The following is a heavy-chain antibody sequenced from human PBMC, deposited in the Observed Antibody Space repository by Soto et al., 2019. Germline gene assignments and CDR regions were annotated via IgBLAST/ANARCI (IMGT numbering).Heavy chain of an antibody. CDR2: INSDGDTS. Sequence: PGGSLRLSCVASGFGFHTYWMHWVRQVPGKGLVWVARINSDGDTSTYADSVKGRFSISRDNTKNTLFLQMNGLRDDDTAVYYCTRDRVDYYGSGKYYPRFDPWGQGALVTVSS. D-gene: IGHD3-10*01. CDR3: TRDRVDYYGSGKYYPRFDP. CDR1: GFGFHTYW. J-gene: IGHJ5*02. V-gene: IGHV3-74*01.